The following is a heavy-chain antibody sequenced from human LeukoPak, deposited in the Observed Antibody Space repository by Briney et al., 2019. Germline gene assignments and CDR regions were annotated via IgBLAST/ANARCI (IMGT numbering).Heavy chain of an antibody. V-gene: IGHV4-34*01. CDR2: INHSGRS. CDR3: ARTYCSSPSCYKINSPLDY. D-gene: IGHD2-2*02. CDR1: GESLSGYY. J-gene: IGHJ4*02. Sequence: SETLSLTCAVYGESLSGYYWSWIRQPPRNGLEWIGEINHSGRSNYNPSLKSRVTISIDTSRNQFSLKLTSVTAADTAVYYCARTYCSSPSCYKINSPLDYWGQGTLVTVSS.